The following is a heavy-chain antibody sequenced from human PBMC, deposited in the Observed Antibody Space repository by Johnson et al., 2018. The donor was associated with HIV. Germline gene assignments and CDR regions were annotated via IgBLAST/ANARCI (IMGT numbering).Heavy chain of an antibody. CDR3: ARTLGFGTEDAFDI. V-gene: IGHV3-30*03. CDR2: ISYDGSNK. D-gene: IGHD3-10*01. Sequence: QVQLVESGGGLVQPGGSLRLSCAASGFTFSSYGIHWVRQAPGKGLEWVAVISYDGSNKYYADSVKGRFTISRDNSKNTLYLQMNSLRAGDTAVYYCARTLGFGTEDAFDIWGQGTMVTVSS. J-gene: IGHJ3*02. CDR1: GFTFSSYG.